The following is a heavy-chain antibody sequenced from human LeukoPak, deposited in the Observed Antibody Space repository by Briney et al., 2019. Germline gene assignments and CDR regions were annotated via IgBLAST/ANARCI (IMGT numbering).Heavy chain of an antibody. CDR1: GFTFSSYE. D-gene: IGHD4-17*01. CDR3: VRNDGDNAFDI. J-gene: IGHJ3*02. V-gene: IGHV3-48*03. Sequence: GGSLRLSCAASGFTFSSYEMNWVRQAPGKGLEWVSYISSSGSTIYYKDSVKGRFTISRDNAKNSLYLHMTSLRAEDTAVYYCVRNDGDNAFDIWGQGTMLIVSS. CDR2: ISSSGSTI.